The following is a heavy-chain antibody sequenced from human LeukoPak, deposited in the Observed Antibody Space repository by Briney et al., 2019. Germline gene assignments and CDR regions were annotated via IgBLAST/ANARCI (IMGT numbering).Heavy chain of an antibody. Sequence: GASVKVSCKASGYTFTTYYMRWVRQAPGQGLEWMGVVNPSGGGTSYSQMFQGRLTMTRDMSTSTVYMELSSLRSEDTAVYYCTRTLGAVADSRYWFDPWGQGTLVTVSS. CDR1: GYTFTTYY. D-gene: IGHD3-16*01. CDR3: TRTLGAVADSRYWFDP. CDR2: VNPSGGGT. V-gene: IGHV1-46*01. J-gene: IGHJ5*02.